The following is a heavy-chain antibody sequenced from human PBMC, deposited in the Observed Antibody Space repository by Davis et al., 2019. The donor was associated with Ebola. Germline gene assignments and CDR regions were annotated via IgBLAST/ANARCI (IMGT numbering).Heavy chain of an antibody. D-gene: IGHD2-2*01. CDR3: ARTYCSSTSCYDYYYYMDV. V-gene: IGHV1-69*13. CDR1: AGTFSSYA. Sequence: SVKVSCKASAGTFSSYAISWVRQAPGQGLEWMGGIIPIFGTANYAQKFQGRVTITADESTSTAYMELSSLRSEDTAVYYCARTYCSSTSCYDYYYYMDVWGKGTTVTVSS. CDR2: IIPIFGTA. J-gene: IGHJ6*03.